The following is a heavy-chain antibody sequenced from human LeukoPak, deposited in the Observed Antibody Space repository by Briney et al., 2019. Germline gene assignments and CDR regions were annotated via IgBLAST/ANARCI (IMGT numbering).Heavy chain of an antibody. CDR1: GYTFTSYD. Sequence: ASVKLSCKASGYTFTSYDINWVRQATGQGLEWMGWMNPNSGNTGYAQKFQGRVTMTRNTSISTAYMELSSLRSEDTAVYYCARGHVIQLWDPYYYYGMDVWGQGTTVTVSS. D-gene: IGHD5-18*01. J-gene: IGHJ6*02. V-gene: IGHV1-8*01. CDR2: MNPNSGNT. CDR3: ARGHVIQLWDPYYYYGMDV.